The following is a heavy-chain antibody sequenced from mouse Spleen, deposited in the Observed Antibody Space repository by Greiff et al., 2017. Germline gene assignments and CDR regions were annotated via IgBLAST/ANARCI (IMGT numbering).Heavy chain of an antibody. CDR3: ARYEVRTSWFAY. Sequence: EVKLMESGGGLVQPGGSLSLSCAASGFTFTDYYMSWVRQPPGKALEWLGFIRNKANGYTTEYSASVKGRFTISRDNSQSILYLQMNALRAEDSATYYCARYEVRTSWFAYWGQGTLVTVSA. V-gene: IGHV7-3*01. D-gene: IGHD2-13*01. J-gene: IGHJ3*01. CDR1: GFTFTDYY. CDR2: IRNKANGYTT.